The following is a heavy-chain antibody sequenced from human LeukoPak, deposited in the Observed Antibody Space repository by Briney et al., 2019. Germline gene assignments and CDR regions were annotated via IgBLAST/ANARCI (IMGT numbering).Heavy chain of an antibody. D-gene: IGHD3-10*01. J-gene: IGHJ6*03. CDR1: GFTVSSNY. CDR2: IYSGGST. Sequence: GGSLRLSCAASGFTVSSNYMSWVRQAPGKGLEWVSVIYSGGSTYYADSVKGRFTISRDNSKNTLYLQKNSLRAEDTAVYYCARDPITMVRGVIRNYYYYMDVWGKGTTVTISS. V-gene: IGHV3-66*01. CDR3: ARDPITMVRGVIRNYYYYMDV.